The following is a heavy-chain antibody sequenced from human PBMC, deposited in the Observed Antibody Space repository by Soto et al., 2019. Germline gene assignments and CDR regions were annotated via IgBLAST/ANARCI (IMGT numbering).Heavy chain of an antibody. CDR2: ISFDGANK. Sequence: GGSLRLSCAGAGFTYSNFSLHWVRQAPGKGLEWVAVISFDGANKYYADSVKGRFALSRGNSKNAVFLQMNSLRRDDTAIYYCARRTLVTIRYFQHRGQGTQVTVSS. V-gene: IGHV3-30*09. D-gene: IGHD4-4*01. CDR3: ARRTLVTIRYFQH. J-gene: IGHJ1*01. CDR1: GFTYSNFS.